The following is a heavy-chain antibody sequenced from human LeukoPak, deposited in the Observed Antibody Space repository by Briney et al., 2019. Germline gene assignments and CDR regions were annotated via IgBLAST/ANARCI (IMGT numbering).Heavy chain of an antibody. CDR2: INHSGST. V-gene: IGHV4-34*01. J-gene: IGHJ4*02. D-gene: IGHD3-22*01. Sequence: SETLSLTCAVYGGSFSGYYWSWIRQPPGKGLEWIGEINHSGSTNYNPSLKSRVTISVDTSKNQFSLKLSSVTAADTAVYHCAKWGFSDRSGANFHSWGQGTLVTVSS. CDR3: AKWGFSDRSGANFHS. CDR1: GGSFSGYY.